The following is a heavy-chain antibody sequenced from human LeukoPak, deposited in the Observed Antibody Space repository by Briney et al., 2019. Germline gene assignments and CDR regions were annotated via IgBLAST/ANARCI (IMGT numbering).Heavy chain of an antibody. Sequence: SETLSLTCSVSGGSLSSSSYYWGRIRHPPGKGLEWIGNIYYRGNTYYSPSLKSQLTISVDASRNQFSLKLGSVTAADTGVYYCARDNGDYGFDYWGQGALVTVSS. D-gene: IGHD4-17*01. CDR3: ARDNGDYGFDY. CDR1: GGSLSSSSYY. V-gene: IGHV4-39*01. CDR2: IYYRGNT. J-gene: IGHJ4*02.